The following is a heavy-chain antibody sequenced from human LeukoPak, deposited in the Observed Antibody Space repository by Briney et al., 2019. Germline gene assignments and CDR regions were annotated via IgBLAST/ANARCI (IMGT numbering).Heavy chain of an antibody. CDR2: INPNGGGP. Sequence: ASVKVSCKASGNIFTGYYLHWVRQAPGQGLEWMGWINPNGGGPKYAPKFQGRVTMTRDTSINTVYMEMSRLRSDDTAVYYCATGLFSYYYGSGAWGQGTLVTVSS. J-gene: IGHJ4*02. V-gene: IGHV1-2*02. CDR3: ATGLFSYYYGSGA. D-gene: IGHD3-10*01. CDR1: GNIFTGYY.